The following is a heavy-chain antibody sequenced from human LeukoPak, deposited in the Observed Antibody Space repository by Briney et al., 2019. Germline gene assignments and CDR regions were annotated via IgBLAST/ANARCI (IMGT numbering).Heavy chain of an antibody. J-gene: IGHJ5*02. CDR1: GFTFSSYA. D-gene: IGHD5-18*01. CDR2: ISYDGSNK. CDR3: ARHHVPGYRYGYMWFDP. V-gene: IGHV3-30*04. Sequence: PGRSLRLSCAASGFTFSSYAMHWVRQAPDKGLEWVAVISYDGSNKYYADSVKGRFTISRDNSKNTLYLQMNSLRAEDTAVYYCARHHVPGYRYGYMWFDPWGQGTLVTVSS.